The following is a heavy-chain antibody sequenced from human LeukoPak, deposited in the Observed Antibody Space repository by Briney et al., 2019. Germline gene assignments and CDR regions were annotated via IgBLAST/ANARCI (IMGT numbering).Heavy chain of an antibody. J-gene: IGHJ6*02. V-gene: IGHV3-11*04. D-gene: IGHD6-13*01. CDR3: ARHHAGYSSSWSVDV. Sequence: PGGSLRLSCAASGFNFSDYYINWIRQAPGKGLEWVSYISGSGGTINYADSVKGRFTISRDNAKNSLYLQMNSLRAEDTAVYYCARHHAGYSSSWSVDVWGQGTTVTVSS. CDR2: ISGSGGTI. CDR1: GFNFSDYY.